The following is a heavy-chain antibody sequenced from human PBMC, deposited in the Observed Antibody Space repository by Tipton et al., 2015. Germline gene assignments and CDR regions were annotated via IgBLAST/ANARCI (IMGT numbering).Heavy chain of an antibody. Sequence: TLSLTCDASVGSFSGYQWSWIRQPPGKGLEWIGEINNSRNTIYNPSLKSRVTVSVDTSKNHFSLRLLSVTAADTAMYYCARTNYYDTNGPSAFEIWGQGTVVTVSS. CDR3: ARTNYYDTNGPSAFEI. CDR2: INNSRNT. D-gene: IGHD3-22*01. CDR1: VGSFSGYQ. V-gene: IGHV4-34*01. J-gene: IGHJ3*02.